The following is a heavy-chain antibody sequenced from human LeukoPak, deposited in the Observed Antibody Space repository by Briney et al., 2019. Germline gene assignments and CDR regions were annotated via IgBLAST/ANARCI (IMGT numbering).Heavy chain of an antibody. CDR3: TRGHDYGDSGWFDP. CDR2: SYYSGTT. J-gene: IGHJ5*02. Sequence: SETLSLTCNVSGGSITSHSWNWIRQSPGKGLEWIGYSYYSGTTNYSPSLKSRVTISVDTSKNQFSLKLSSVTAADTAVYYCTRGHDYGDSGWFDPWGQGTLVTVSS. D-gene: IGHD4-17*01. V-gene: IGHV4-59*11. CDR1: GGSITSHS.